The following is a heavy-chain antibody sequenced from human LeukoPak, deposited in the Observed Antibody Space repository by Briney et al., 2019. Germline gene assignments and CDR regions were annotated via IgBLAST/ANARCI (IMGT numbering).Heavy chain of an antibody. CDR2: IYYSGST. J-gene: IGHJ4*02. D-gene: IGHD6-19*01. CDR3: ARVSTSGWYPAYFDY. CDR1: GDFIRSGVYC. V-gene: IGHV4-39*07. Sequence: SETLSLTCTVSGDFIRSGVYCWGWIRQPPGKGLEWIGSIYYSGSTYYNPSLKSRVTISVDTSKNQFSLKLTSVTAADTAVYYCARVSTSGWYPAYFDYWGQGTLVTVSS.